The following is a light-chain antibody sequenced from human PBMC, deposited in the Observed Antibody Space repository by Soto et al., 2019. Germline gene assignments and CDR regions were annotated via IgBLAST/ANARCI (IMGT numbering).Light chain of an antibody. CDR2: YSN. CDR1: TSNIGTNA. V-gene: IGLV1-47*01. CDR3: AAWDDRLRGYV. J-gene: IGLJ1*01. Sequence: QPVLTQSASASGTPGQRVTISCSGGTSNIGTNAVYWFQLLPGTAPKLLIYYSNHRPSGISDRFSGSKSGTSASLAISGLRPEDEADYYCAAWDDRLRGYVFATGTKVIVL.